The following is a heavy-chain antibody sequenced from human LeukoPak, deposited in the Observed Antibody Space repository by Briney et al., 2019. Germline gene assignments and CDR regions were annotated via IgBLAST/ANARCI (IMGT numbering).Heavy chain of an antibody. CDR3: ARDRVTMVRGVKIYYYYMDV. CDR1: GYSISSGYY. CDR2: IYHSGST. Sequence: SETLSLTCAVSGYSISSGYYCGWIRQPPGKGLEWIGSIYHSGSTYYNPSLKSRVTILVDTSKNQFSLKLSSVTAADTAVYYCARDRVTMVRGVKIYYYYMDVWGKGTTVTVSS. V-gene: IGHV4-38-2*02. D-gene: IGHD3-10*01. J-gene: IGHJ6*03.